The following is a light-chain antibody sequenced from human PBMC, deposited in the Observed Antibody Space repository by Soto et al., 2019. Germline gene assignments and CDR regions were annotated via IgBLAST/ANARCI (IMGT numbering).Light chain of an antibody. CDR1: QSVSSSY. Sequence: EVVLPQSPGTLSLSPGERAPLSCRASQSVSSSYVAWYQQNRGQAPRLLMYGASSRATGIPDRFSGSGSGTEFTLTISRLEPEDFVLYYCQHFRAFGQGTRLEIK. CDR3: QHFRA. V-gene: IGKV3-20*01. CDR2: GAS. J-gene: IGKJ5*01.